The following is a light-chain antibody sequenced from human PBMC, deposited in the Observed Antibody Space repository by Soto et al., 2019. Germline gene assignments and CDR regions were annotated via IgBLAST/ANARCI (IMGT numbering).Light chain of an antibody. V-gene: IGKV1-8*01. CDR2: AAS. Sequence: AIRMTQSPSSLSASTGDRVTITCRASQGISSYLAWYQQKPGKAPKLLIYAASTLQSGVPSRFSGSGSGTDFTLTISCLQSEDFATYYCQQYYSYPQTFGQETKVDIK. J-gene: IGKJ1*01. CDR1: QGISSY. CDR3: QQYYSYPQT.